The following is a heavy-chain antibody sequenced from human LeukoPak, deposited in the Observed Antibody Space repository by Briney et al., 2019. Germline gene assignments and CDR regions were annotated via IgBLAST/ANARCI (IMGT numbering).Heavy chain of an antibody. CDR1: GFTFSSYA. V-gene: IGHV3-23*01. CDR2: ISGSGGST. CDR3: AKEGSVTTARYYYGMDV. Sequence: GGSLRLSCAASGFTFSSYAMSWVRQAPGKGLEWVSAISGSGGSTYYADSVKGRFTISRDNSKNTLYLQMNSLRAEDTAVYYCAKEGSVTTARYYYGMDVWGQGTTVTVSS. D-gene: IGHD4-17*01. J-gene: IGHJ6*02.